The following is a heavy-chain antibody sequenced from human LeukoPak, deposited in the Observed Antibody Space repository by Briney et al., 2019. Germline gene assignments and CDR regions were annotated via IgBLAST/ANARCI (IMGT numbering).Heavy chain of an antibody. CDR3: ARVAARGNDY. J-gene: IGHJ4*02. CDR1: GGSFSGYY. V-gene: IGHV4-34*01. Sequence: PSETLSLTCAVYGGSFSGYYWSWIRQPLGKGLEWIGEINHSGSTNYNPSLKSRVTISVDTSKNQFSLKLSSVTAADTAVYYCARVAARGNDYWGQGTLVTVSS. CDR2: INHSGST. D-gene: IGHD6-6*01.